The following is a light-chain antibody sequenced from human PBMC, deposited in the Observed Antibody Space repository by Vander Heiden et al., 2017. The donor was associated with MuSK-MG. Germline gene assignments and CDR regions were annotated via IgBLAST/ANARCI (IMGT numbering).Light chain of an antibody. CDR3: AAWDDSLNGWV. CDR1: SSNIGSNT. J-gene: IGLJ3*02. V-gene: IGLV1-44*01. CDR2: SNN. Sequence: QSVLTQPPSASGPPGQRVTISCSGSSSNIGSNTGTWHQQLPGTAPKLLIDSNNQRPAGVPDRFSGSKAGTSASLASSGLQSEDEADYYCAAWDDSLNGWVFGGGTKLTVL.